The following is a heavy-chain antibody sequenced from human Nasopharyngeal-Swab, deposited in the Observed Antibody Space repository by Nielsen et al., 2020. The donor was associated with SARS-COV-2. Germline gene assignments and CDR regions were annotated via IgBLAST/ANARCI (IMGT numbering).Heavy chain of an antibody. V-gene: IGHV3-53*05. D-gene: IGHD2-15*01. J-gene: IGHJ4*02. CDR3: ASTGPGVVVAATTFDY. CDR2: IYSGGST. Sequence: VRQAPGKGLEWVSVIYSGGSTYYADSVKGRFTISRDNSKNTLYLQMNSLRSEDTAVYYCASTGPGVVVAATTFDYWGQGTLVTVSS.